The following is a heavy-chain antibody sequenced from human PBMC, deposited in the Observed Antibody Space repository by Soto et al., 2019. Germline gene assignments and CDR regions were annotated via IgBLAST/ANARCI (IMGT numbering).Heavy chain of an antibody. Sequence: ASVKVSCKASGYTFTSYDINWVRQATGQGLEWMGWMNPNSGNTGYAQKFRGRVTMTRNTSISTAYMELSSLRSEDTAVYYCARERTGTTSMDVWGQGTTVTVSS. J-gene: IGHJ6*02. CDR2: MNPNSGNT. D-gene: IGHD1-1*01. CDR1: GYTFTSYD. CDR3: ARERTGTTSMDV. V-gene: IGHV1-8*01.